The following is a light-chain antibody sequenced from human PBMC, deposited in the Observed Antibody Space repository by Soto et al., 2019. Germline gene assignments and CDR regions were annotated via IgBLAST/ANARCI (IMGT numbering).Light chain of an antibody. V-gene: IGKV3-15*01. J-gene: IGKJ5*01. CDR2: GAS. Sequence: EIVVTQSPATRSVSPGERATLSCRASQSVSGNLAWYQQKPGQAPRLLIYGASTRATGIPARFSGSGSGTEFTLTISSLQSEDFAIYYCQQYNSWPLTFGQGTRLEIE. CDR3: QQYNSWPLT. CDR1: QSVSGN.